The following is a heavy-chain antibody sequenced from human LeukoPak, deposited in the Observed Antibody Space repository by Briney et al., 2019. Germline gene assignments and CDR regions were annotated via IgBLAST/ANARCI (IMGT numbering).Heavy chain of an antibody. D-gene: IGHD1-1*01. Sequence: SQTLSLTCTVSGGSISSGGYYWSWIRQHPGKGLEWIGYIYYSGSTYYNPSLKSRVTISVDTSKNQFSLKLSSVTAADPAVYYCARDQSAGTFDYWGQGTLVTVSS. V-gene: IGHV4-31*03. CDR1: GGSISSGGYY. J-gene: IGHJ4*02. CDR2: IYYSGST. CDR3: ARDQSAGTFDY.